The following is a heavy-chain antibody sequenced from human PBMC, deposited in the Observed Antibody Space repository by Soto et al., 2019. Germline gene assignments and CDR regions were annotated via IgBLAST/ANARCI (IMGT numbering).Heavy chain of an antibody. J-gene: IGHJ6*02. V-gene: IGHV3-30-3*01. CDR3: AREISYVSGGHLYYGMDV. D-gene: IGHD3-16*01. Sequence: GGALRLSCAASGFTFNSYSLHWVRQAPGKGLEWVAVISYDGSKKYYADSVKGRFTISRDISKNILYLQINSLRAEDTAMYYCAREISYVSGGHLYYGMDVLGQGTAVTVSS. CDR1: GFTFNSYS. CDR2: ISYDGSKK.